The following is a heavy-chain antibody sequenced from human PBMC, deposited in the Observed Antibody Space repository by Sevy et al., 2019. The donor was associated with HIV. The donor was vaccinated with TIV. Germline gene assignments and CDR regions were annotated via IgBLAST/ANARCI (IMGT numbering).Heavy chain of an antibody. CDR2: IYYSGST. Sequence: SETLSLTCTVSGGSISSSTYCWAWIRQPPGKGLEWIGSIYYSGSTYYNPSLKSRVTISVDTSKNQFSLRLSSVTAADTAVYYCARRTYSRTTFDYWGQRTLVTVSS. CDR1: GGSISSSTYC. CDR3: ARRTYSRTTFDY. V-gene: IGHV4-39*01. J-gene: IGHJ4*02. D-gene: IGHD6-13*01.